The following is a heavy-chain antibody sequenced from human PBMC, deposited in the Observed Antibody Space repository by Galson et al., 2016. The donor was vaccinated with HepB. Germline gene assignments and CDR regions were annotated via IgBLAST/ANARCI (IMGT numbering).Heavy chain of an antibody. Sequence: ETLSLTCTISGGSISSYFWSWIRQTPGKGLGWIGCIYKSGSTNYSPSLNSRVTLSVDTSKNQFSLKLGSVTAADTAVYYCARGVTGTPYFDFWGQGALVTVSS. CDR2: IYKSGST. CDR3: ARGVTGTPYFDF. V-gene: IGHV4-59*01. J-gene: IGHJ4*02. CDR1: GGSISSYF. D-gene: IGHD2-21*02.